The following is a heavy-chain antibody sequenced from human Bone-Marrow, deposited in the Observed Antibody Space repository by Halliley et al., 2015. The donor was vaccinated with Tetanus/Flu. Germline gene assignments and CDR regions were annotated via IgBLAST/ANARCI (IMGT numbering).Heavy chain of an antibody. CDR2: IYDSGRT. Sequence: LRLSCTVSGGSISSSSYYWGWIRQPPGKGLEWIGSIYDSGRTYYNPSLKSRVTISVDTSKNQFSLKLSSVTAADTAVYYCARGLGMDVWGQGP. V-gene: IGHV4-39*01. J-gene: IGHJ6*02. D-gene: IGHD3-16*01. CDR3: ARGLGMDV. CDR1: GGSISSSSYY.